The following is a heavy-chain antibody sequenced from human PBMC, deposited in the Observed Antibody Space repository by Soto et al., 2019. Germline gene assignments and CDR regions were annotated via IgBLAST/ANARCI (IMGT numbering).Heavy chain of an antibody. D-gene: IGHD3-16*01. CDR2: IYWDDAK. V-gene: IGHV2-5*02. CDR3: AHKGGGDRILDY. Sequence: QITLKESGPTLVKPTQTLTLTCNFSGFSLSTRGVGVGWIRQPPGKALEWLTLIYWDDAKEYSPSLRSRITIPKDTSKNHVVLTMTDMAPVDTATYYCAHKGGGDRILDYWGQGTLVTVSS. CDR1: GFSLSTRGVG. J-gene: IGHJ4*02.